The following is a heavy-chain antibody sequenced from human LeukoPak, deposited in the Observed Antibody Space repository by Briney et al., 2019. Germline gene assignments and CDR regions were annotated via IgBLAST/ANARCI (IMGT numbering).Heavy chain of an antibody. CDR1: GFTFSSYG. D-gene: IGHD2-2*01. CDR2: ISYDGSNK. V-gene: IGHV3-30*18. J-gene: IGHJ4*02. CDR3: AKDLAGIVVVPAAPDY. Sequence: GGSLRLSCAASGFTFSSYGMHWVRQAPGKGLEWVAVISYDGSNKYYADSVKGRFTISRDNSKNTLYLQMNSLRAEDTAVYYCAKDLAGIVVVPAAPDYWGQGTLVTVSS.